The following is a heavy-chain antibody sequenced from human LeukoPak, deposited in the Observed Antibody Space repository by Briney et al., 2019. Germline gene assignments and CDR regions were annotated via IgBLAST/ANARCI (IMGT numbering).Heavy chain of an antibody. J-gene: IGHJ2*01. CDR1: GGSISSYY. V-gene: IGHV4-4*07. CDR2: IDTSGNT. Sequence: PSETLSLTCTVSGGSISSYYWSWIRQPAGKGLEWIGRIDTSGNTNYKPSLKSRVTMSVDTSKNQFSLKLSSVTAADTAVYYCARQYSDILTGYHRGELYWYFDLWGRGTLVTVSS. CDR3: ARQYSDILTGYHRGELYWYFDL. D-gene: IGHD3-9*01.